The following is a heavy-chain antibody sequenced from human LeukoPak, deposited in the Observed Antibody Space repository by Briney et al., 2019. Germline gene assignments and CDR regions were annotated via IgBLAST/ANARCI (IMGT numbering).Heavy chain of an antibody. J-gene: IGHJ3*02. CDR1: GFTFSSYS. CDR2: ISSSSSYI. Sequence: PGGSLRLSCAASGFTFSSYSMNWVRQAPGKGLEWVSSISSSSSYIYYADSVKGRFTISRDNSKNTLYLQMNSLRAEDTAVYYCAKDYSTEPVDAFDTWGQGTMVTVSS. V-gene: IGHV3-21*04. D-gene: IGHD2-21*01. CDR3: AKDYSTEPVDAFDT.